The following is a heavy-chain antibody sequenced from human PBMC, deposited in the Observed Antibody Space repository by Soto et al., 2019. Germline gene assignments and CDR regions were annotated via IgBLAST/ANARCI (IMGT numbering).Heavy chain of an antibody. CDR3: TTLAGNVVVPAARYYYYYMDV. J-gene: IGHJ6*03. D-gene: IGHD2-2*01. CDR2: IKSKTDGGTT. CDR1: GFTFSNAW. Sequence: GGSLRLSCAASGFTFSNAWMSWVRQAPGKGLEWVGRIKSKTDGGTTDYPEPVKGRLTISRDDSKNTRYLQMKSLKTEDTAVYYCTTLAGNVVVPAARYYYYYMDVWGKGTTVTVSS. V-gene: IGHV3-15*01.